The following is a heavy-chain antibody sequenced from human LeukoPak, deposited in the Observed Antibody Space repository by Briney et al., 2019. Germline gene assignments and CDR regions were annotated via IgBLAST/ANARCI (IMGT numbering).Heavy chain of an antibody. J-gene: IGHJ4*01. Sequence: RGSLRLSPAASVFTLSRAAMSWVRHAPGKGLEWVSAISSSGGSTYYADSETGRFSPARVNSKNTLYLQMNSMRAEDTAVYYCAKDNQYGSGSYYKQLTDYWGQGTLVTVSS. CDR1: VFTLSRAA. V-gene: IGHV3-23*01. CDR2: ISSSGGST. CDR3: AKDNQYGSGSYYKQLTDY. D-gene: IGHD3-10*01.